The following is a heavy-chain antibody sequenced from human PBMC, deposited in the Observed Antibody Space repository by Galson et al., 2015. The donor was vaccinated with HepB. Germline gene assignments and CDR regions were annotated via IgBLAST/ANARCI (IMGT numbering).Heavy chain of an antibody. CDR1: GYTFTSYG. J-gene: IGHJ4*02. CDR2: ISAYNGNT. V-gene: IGHV1-18*01. Sequence: SVKVSCKASGYTFTSYGISWVRQAPGQGLEWMGWISAYNGNTNYAQKLQGRVTMTTDTSTSTAYMELRSLRSDDTAVYYCARDSYSSSSTNTFDYWGQGTLVTVSS. D-gene: IGHD6-6*01. CDR3: ARDSYSSSSTNTFDY.